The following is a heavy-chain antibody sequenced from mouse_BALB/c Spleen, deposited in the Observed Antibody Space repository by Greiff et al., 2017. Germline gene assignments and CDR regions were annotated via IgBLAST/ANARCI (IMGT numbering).Heavy chain of an antibody. CDR2: ISSGGSYT. CDR3: ATSYGSSYVNWYFDV. J-gene: IGHJ1*01. V-gene: IGHV5-9-4*01. D-gene: IGHD1-1*01. Sequence: EVMLVESGGGLVKPGGSLKLSCAASGFTFSSYAMSWVRQSPEKRLEWVAEISSGGSYTYYPDTVTGRFTISRDNAKNTLYLEMSSLRSEDTAMYYCATSYGSSYVNWYFDVWGAGTTVTVSS. CDR1: GFTFSSYA.